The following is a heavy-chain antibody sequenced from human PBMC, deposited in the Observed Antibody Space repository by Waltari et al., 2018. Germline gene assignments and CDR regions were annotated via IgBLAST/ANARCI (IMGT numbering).Heavy chain of an antibody. CDR1: GGSFSGYY. D-gene: IGHD3-3*01. CDR3: ARAGGRDAFWKSQSLLDAFDI. CDR2: INHSGTA. Sequence: QVQLQQWGAGQLKPSETLSLTCAVHGGSFSGYYWTWIRPTPGKGREWIGEINHSGTANYNPSLKSRLTISVDTSKSQFSLKVTSVTAADTALYYCARAGGRDAFWKSQSLLDAFDIWGQGTMVTVSS. J-gene: IGHJ3*02. V-gene: IGHV4-34*02.